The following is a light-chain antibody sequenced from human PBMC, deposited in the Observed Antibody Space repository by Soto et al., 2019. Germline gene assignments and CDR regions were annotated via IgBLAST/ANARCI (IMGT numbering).Light chain of an antibody. Sequence: QSALTQPRSVSGSPGQSVTISCTGTSSDVGRYNYVSWYQHHPGKAPKLMIYDVSTRPSGVPDRFSGSKSGTTASLTISGLQAEDEADYYCCSYAGSTYVFGTVTKVTVL. J-gene: IGLJ1*01. CDR2: DVS. CDR3: CSYAGSTYV. V-gene: IGLV2-11*01. CDR1: SSDVGRYNY.